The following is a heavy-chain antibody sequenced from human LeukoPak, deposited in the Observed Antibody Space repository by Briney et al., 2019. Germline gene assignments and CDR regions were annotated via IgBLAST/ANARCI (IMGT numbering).Heavy chain of an antibody. V-gene: IGHV4-38-2*01. CDR2: IYHSGST. D-gene: IGHD3-3*01. Sequence: SETLSLTCAVSGYSISSGYYWGWIRQPPGKGLEWIGSIYHSGSTYYNPSLKSRVTISVDTSKNQFSLKLSSVTAADTAVYYCAGGSDFWSGYRYYFDYWGQGTLVTVSS. CDR3: AGGSDFWSGYRYYFDY. J-gene: IGHJ4*02. CDR1: GYSISSGYY.